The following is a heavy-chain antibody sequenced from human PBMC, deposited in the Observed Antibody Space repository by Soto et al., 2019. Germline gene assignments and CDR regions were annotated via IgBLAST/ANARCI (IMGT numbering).Heavy chain of an antibody. CDR2: ISWDGGST. J-gene: IGHJ6*02. Sequence: EVQLVESGGVVVQPGWSLRLSCAASGFTCDDYTMHWVRQAPGKGLEWVSLISWDGGSTYYADSVKGRFTISRDNSKNSLYLQMNSLRTDDTALYYCAKAGGSTSLYYYYGMDVWGQGTTVTVSS. CDR3: AKAGGSTSLYYYYGMDV. CDR1: GFTCDDYT. D-gene: IGHD2-2*01. V-gene: IGHV3-43*01.